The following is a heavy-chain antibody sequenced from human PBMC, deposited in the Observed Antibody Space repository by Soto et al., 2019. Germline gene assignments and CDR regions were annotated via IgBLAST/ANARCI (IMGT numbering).Heavy chain of an antibody. Sequence: PSETLSLTCTVSGDAIYIGGYYWTWIRQHPGKGLEWIGYIYYTGKTYYNPSLESRVTMSVDTSKNQFSLKLASVTAADTAVYYCPRDASSTANWLDTWGQGTLVTVSS. D-gene: IGHD2-2*01. CDR1: GDAIYIGGYY. CDR3: PRDASSTANWLDT. V-gene: IGHV4-31*03. J-gene: IGHJ5*02. CDR2: IYYTGKT.